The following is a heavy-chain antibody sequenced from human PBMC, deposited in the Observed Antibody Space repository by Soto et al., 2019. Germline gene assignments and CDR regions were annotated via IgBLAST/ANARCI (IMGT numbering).Heavy chain of an antibody. CDR3: TRILWSSRRDALDI. D-gene: IGHD2-21*01. V-gene: IGHV3-23*01. CDR2: IGTSGTPT. Sequence: GGSLRLSCIASGFTFRDYAMAWVRQAPGEDLEWVSAIGTSGTPTLYADSVKSRFSISRDDSRNTVSLQMNSLGVEDTATYYCTRILWSSRRDALDIWGQGATVTVSS. CDR1: GFTFRDYA. J-gene: IGHJ6*02.